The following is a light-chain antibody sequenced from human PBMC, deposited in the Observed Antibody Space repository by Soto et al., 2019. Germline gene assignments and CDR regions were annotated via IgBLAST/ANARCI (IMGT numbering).Light chain of an antibody. CDR3: QQHGGSPYT. J-gene: IGKJ2*01. V-gene: IGKV3-20*01. CDR2: GAS. CDR1: QSVRSNY. Sequence: EIVLTQSPGTLSLSPGERATLSCRASQSVRSNYLAWYQQKPGQAPSLLIYGASSRATGIPDRFSGTVSGTDFTLTITRLEPEDLAVYDCQQHGGSPYTSGQGTKLEIK.